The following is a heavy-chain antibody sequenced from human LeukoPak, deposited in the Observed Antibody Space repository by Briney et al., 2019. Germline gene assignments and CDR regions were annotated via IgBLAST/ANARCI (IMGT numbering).Heavy chain of an antibody. Sequence: SETLSLTCTVSGGSVSTYYWSWIRQPAGKSLEFIGCFFTSGTSGTTNYNPSLKSRVTMSLDTSKNQFSLKLSSVTAADTAVYYCARDLGGYSDGSYYYYMDVWGKGTTVTVSS. CDR3: ARDLGGYSDGSYYYYMDV. CDR1: GGSVSTYY. D-gene: IGHD5-18*01. V-gene: IGHV4-4*07. J-gene: IGHJ6*03. CDR2: FFTSGTSGTT.